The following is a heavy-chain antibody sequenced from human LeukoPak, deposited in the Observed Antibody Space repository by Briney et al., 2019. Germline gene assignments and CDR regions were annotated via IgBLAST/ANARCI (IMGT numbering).Heavy chain of an antibody. J-gene: IGHJ6*03. CDR3: ARDGTHSSGWFYYYYYMDV. CDR2: INPNSGGT. Sequence: ASVRVSCQASGYTFNNYGIGWVRQAPGQGLEWMGWINPNSGGTNYAQKFQGRVTMTRDTSISTAYMELSRLRSDDTAVYYCARDGTHSSGWFYYYYYMDVWGKGTTVTVSS. CDR1: GYTFNNYG. V-gene: IGHV1-2*02. D-gene: IGHD6-19*01.